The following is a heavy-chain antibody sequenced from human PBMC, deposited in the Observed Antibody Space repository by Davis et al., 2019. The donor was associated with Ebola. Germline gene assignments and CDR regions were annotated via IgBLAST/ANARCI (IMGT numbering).Heavy chain of an antibody. CDR1: GYTFTGYY. J-gene: IGHJ3*02. Sequence: ASVKVSCKASGYTFTGYYMHWVRQAPGQGLEWMGWINPNSGGTKYAQKFQGRVTMTRDTSISTAYMELSKLRSDDTAVYYCARGSWYSGSYYVGAFDIWGQGTMVTVSS. V-gene: IGHV1-2*02. CDR2: INPNSGGT. D-gene: IGHD1-26*01. CDR3: ARGSWYSGSYYVGAFDI.